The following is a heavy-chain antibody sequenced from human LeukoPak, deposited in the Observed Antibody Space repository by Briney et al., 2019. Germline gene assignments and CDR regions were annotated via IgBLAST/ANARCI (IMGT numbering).Heavy chain of an antibody. J-gene: IGHJ4*02. Sequence: GGSLRLSCAVSGFSFSSHDMTWVHQAPGKGLEWVSSIRSGGGSSFYADSVKGRFTVSRDNPKNTLYLQMNSLRAEDTAVYYCAKSPPINHRRHFDFWAQGSLVTGSS. CDR2: IRSGGGSS. V-gene: IGHV3-23*01. CDR1: GFSFSSHD. CDR3: AKSPPINHRRHFDF. D-gene: IGHD1-14*01.